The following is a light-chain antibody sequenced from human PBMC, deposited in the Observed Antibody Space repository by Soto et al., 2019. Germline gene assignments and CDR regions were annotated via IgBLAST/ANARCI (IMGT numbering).Light chain of an antibody. CDR3: SSYTSSSTLV. Sequence: QSALTQPASVSGPPGQSITISCTGTSSDVGGYNYVSWYQQHPGKAPKLMIYEVSNRPSGVSNRFSDSKSGNTASLTISGLQAEDEADYYCSSYTSSSTLVFGGGTQLTVL. J-gene: IGLJ2*01. CDR1: SSDVGGYNY. CDR2: EVS. V-gene: IGLV2-14*01.